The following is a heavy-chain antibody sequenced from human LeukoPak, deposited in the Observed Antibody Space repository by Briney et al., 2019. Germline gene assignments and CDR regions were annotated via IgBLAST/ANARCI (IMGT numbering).Heavy chain of an antibody. D-gene: IGHD2/OR15-2a*01. CDR1: GGYIRSYY. CDR2: IYYSGST. J-gene: IGHJ4*02. CDR3: ARNSVDYFDY. V-gene: IGHV4-59*01. Sequence: SETLSLTCTVSGGYIRSYYCSWIRQPPGKGLEWIGYIYYSGSTNYNPSLKSRVTISVDTSKNQFSLKLSSVTAADTAVYYCARNSVDYFDYWGQGTLVTVSS.